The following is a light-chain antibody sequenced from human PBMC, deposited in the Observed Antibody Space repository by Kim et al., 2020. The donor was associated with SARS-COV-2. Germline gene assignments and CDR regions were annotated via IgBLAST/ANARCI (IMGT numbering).Light chain of an antibody. CDR2: SNN. CDR3: AAWDDSLNGRV. CDR1: SSNIGSNT. J-gene: IGLJ3*02. Sequence: ELTQPPSASETHGQRVTISCSGSSSNIGSNTVNWYQQFPGTAPKVLIHSNNQRPSGVPDRFSGSKSGTSASLAISGLQSEDEADYYCAAWDDSLNGRVFGGGPPLTVL. V-gene: IGLV1-44*01.